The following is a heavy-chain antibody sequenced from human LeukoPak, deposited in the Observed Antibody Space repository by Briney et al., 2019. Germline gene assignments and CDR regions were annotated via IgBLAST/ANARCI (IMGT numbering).Heavy chain of an antibody. CDR2: IKQDGSEK. V-gene: IGHV3-7*01. J-gene: IGHJ4*02. CDR1: GFTFSSYW. D-gene: IGHD2-15*01. Sequence: GGSLRLSCAASGFTFSSYWMSWVRQAPGKGLEWVANIKQDGSEKYYVDSVKGRFTISRDNAKNSLYLQMNSLRAEDTAVYYCARAGVVAATPVGYWGQGTLVTVSS. CDR3: ARAGVVAATPVGY.